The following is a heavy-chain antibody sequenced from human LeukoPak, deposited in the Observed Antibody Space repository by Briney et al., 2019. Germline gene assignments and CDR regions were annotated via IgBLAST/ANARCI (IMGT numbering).Heavy chain of an antibody. D-gene: IGHD5-18*01. Sequence: PSETLSLTCTVFGGSISSSSYYWGWIRQPPGKGLEWIGSIYYSGSTYYNPSLKSRVTISVDTSKNQFSLKLSSVTAADTAVYFCARLSYGGGGAFDIWGQGTMVTVSS. V-gene: IGHV4-39*07. J-gene: IGHJ3*02. CDR2: IYYSGST. CDR1: GGSISSSSYY. CDR3: ARLSYGGGGAFDI.